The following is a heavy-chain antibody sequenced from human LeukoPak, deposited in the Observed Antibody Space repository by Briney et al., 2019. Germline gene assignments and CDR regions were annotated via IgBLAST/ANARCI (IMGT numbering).Heavy chain of an antibody. CDR3: AGQGGFYLDH. D-gene: IGHD3-16*01. J-gene: IGHJ5*02. CDR2: IYHRGNT. CDR1: GGSISGSVW. Sequence: SGTLSLTCAVSGGSISGSVWWSWVRQPPGKGLEWIREIYHRGNTNYNPSLKSRVTISLDESQNRFSLNLISVTAADTAVYYCAGQGGFYLDHWGQGILVTVSS. V-gene: IGHV4-4*02.